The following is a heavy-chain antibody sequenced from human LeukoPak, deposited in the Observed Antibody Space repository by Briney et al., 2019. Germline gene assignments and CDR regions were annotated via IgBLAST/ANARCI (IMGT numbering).Heavy chain of an antibody. J-gene: IGHJ6*02. Sequence: SETLSLTCTVSGGSISSSSYYWGWIRQPPGKGLEWIGSTYYSGSTYYNPSLKSRVTISVDTSKNQFSLKLSSVTAADTAVYYCARHLCDIVGATTTLCYYYYGMDVWGQGTTVTVSS. CDR2: TYYSGST. D-gene: IGHD1-26*01. CDR3: ARHLCDIVGATTTLCYYYYGMDV. V-gene: IGHV4-39*01. CDR1: GGSISSSSYY.